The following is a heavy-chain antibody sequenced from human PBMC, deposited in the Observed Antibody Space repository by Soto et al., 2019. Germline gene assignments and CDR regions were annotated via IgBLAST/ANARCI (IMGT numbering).Heavy chain of an antibody. D-gene: IGHD2-2*03. CDR2: IYNSGST. CDR3: ALFLNFGYCSSTSCPEMYYFDY. Sequence: SETLSLTCTVSGGSISSSSYYWGWIRQPPGKGLEWIGSIYNSGSTYYNPSLKSRVTISVDTSKDQFSLKLSSVTAADTAVYYCALFLNFGYCSSTSCPEMYYFDYWGQGTLVTVSS. V-gene: IGHV4-39*01. CDR1: GGSISSSSYY. J-gene: IGHJ4*02.